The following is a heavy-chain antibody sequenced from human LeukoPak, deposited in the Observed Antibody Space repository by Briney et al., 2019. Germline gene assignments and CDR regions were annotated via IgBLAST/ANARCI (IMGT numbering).Heavy chain of an antibody. J-gene: IGHJ6*03. D-gene: IGHD5/OR15-5a*01. CDR2: IIPIFGTA. Sequence: SVKVSCKASGGTFSSYAISWVRQAPGQGLEWMGGIIPIFGTANYAQKFQGRVTITADKSTSTAYMELSSLRSEDTAVYYCARESRPGKYYYYMDVWGKGTTVTVSS. V-gene: IGHV1-69*06. CDR3: ARESRPGKYYYYMDV. CDR1: GGTFSSYA.